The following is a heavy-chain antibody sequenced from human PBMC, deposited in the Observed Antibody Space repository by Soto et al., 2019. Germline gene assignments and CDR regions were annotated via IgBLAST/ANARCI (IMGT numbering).Heavy chain of an antibody. Sequence: EVQLVESGGGLVQPGGSLRLSCEASGFTFRNYDMHWVRQGTGKGLEWVSGISAAGDPDYADSVEGRFTISRENAQNSFFLQMNSPRVGDTAVYYCARTDRDFYGLDVWAQGTTVIVSS. CDR2: ISAAGDP. CDR3: ARTDRDFYGLDV. CDR1: GFTFRNYD. J-gene: IGHJ6*02. V-gene: IGHV3-13*05.